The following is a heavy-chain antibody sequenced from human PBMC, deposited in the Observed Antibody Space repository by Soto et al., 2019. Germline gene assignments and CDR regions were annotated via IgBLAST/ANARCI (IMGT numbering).Heavy chain of an antibody. CDR2: IYPGDSDT. V-gene: IGHV5-51*01. D-gene: IGHD3-9*01. CDR1: GYSFTSYW. J-gene: IGHJ6*03. CDR3: ARSRRDDILTGYSYYMEG. Sequence: GESLKISCKGSGYSFTSYWIGWVRQMPGKGLEWMGIIYPGDSDTRYSPSLQGQVTISADKSISTAYLQWSSLKASDTAMYYCARSRRDDILTGYSYYMEGWGKGTTVTVSS.